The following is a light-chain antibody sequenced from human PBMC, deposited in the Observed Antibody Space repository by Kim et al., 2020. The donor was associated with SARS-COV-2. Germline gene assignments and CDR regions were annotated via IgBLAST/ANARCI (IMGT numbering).Light chain of an antibody. Sequence: SYELTQQPSVSVSPGQTASITRSGDKLGDKYACWYQQKPGQSPVLVIYQDSKRPSGIPERFSGSNSGNTATLTISGTQAMDEADYYCQAWDSSTVVFGGGAQLTVL. CDR1: KLGDKY. J-gene: IGLJ2*01. V-gene: IGLV3-1*01. CDR3: QAWDSSTVV. CDR2: QDS.